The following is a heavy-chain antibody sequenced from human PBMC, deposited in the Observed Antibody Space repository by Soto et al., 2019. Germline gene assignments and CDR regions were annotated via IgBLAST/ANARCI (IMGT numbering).Heavy chain of an antibody. V-gene: IGHV1-8*01. Sequence: GASVKVSCKASGYTFSNFDINWVRQAPGQGLEWVGWMDPRNGNTGYAEKFQGRVTMTGNTAISTAYMELSSLRSEDTAVYYCARDLGDFRSTSGVFLYAMDVWGQGTTVTVSS. J-gene: IGHJ6*02. CDR1: GYTFSNFD. CDR2: MDPRNGNT. CDR3: ARDLGDFRSTSGVFLYAMDV. D-gene: IGHD3-3*01.